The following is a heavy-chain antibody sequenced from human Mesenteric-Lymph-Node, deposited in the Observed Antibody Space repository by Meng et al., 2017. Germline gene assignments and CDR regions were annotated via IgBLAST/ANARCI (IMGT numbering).Heavy chain of an antibody. CDR2: ISTYNGNT. CDR3: ARVIIQLWPYSFDY. V-gene: IGHV1-18*01. Sequence: ASVKVSCKASGYTFSTFGVSWVRQAPGQGLEWMGWISTYNGNTKYAHNLQGRLTMTTDTATNTAYMELRSLRSDDTAVYYCARVIIQLWPYSFDYWGQGTLVTVSS. D-gene: IGHD5-18*01. CDR1: GYTFSTFG. J-gene: IGHJ4*02.